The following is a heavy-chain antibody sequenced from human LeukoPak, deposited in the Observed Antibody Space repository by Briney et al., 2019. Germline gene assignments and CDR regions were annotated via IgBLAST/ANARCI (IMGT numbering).Heavy chain of an antibody. J-gene: IGHJ4*02. V-gene: IGHV3-23*01. D-gene: IGHD3-22*01. CDR2: ISGSGGST. Sequence: HSGGSLRLSCAASGFTFSSYAMSWVRQAPGKGLEWVSAISGSGGSTYYADSVKGRFTISRDNSKNTLYLQVNSLRAEDTAIYYCAKNYDSSGYYFFDFDFWGQGTLVTVSS. CDR3: AKNYDSSGYYFFDFDF. CDR1: GFTFSSYA.